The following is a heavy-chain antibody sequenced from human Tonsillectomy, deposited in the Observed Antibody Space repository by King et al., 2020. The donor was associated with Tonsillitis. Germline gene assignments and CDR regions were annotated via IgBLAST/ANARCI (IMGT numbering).Heavy chain of an antibody. J-gene: IGHJ4*02. CDR1: GFTFSSYE. V-gene: IGHV3-48*03. Sequence: VQLVESGGGLVQPGGSLRLSCAASGFTFSSYEMNWVRQAPGKGREWVSYISSIGSTIYYADSVKGRFTISRDNAKNSLYLQMNSLGAEDTAVYYCARDRDSSGYDSYFDYWGQGTLVTVSS. CDR3: ARDRDSSGYDSYFDY. CDR2: ISSIGSTI. D-gene: IGHD5-12*01.